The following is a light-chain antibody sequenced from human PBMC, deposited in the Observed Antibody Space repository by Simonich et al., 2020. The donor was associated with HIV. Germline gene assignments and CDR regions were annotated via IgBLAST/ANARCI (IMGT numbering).Light chain of an antibody. Sequence: QSALTQPASVSGSPGQSITISCTGTSSDVGGYNYVSWYQQHPGKAPKLMIYDVTQRPSGVSNRFTGSKSGNTASLTISGLQAEDEADYYCCSYAGSYTFVFGGGTKLTVL. V-gene: IGLV2-14*01. CDR1: SSDVGGYNY. J-gene: IGLJ3*02. CDR3: CSYAGSYTFV. CDR2: DVT.